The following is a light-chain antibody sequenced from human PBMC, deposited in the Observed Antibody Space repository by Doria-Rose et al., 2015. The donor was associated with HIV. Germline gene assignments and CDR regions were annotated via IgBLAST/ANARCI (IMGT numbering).Light chain of an antibody. V-gene: IGKV1-39*01. J-gene: IGKJ1*01. Sequence: DIQLTQSPSSLFASVGDRVTITCRASQSMSTYLSWFQQKPGKAPKLLIYDASSLFSGVPSRFSGSGSGTDFTLTISNLQPEDSATYYCQQSYSTPRTFGQGTKVEIK. CDR3: QQSYSTPRT. CDR1: QSMSTY. CDR2: DAS.